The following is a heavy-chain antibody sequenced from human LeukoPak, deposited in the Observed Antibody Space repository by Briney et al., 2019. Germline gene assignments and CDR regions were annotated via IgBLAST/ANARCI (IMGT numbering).Heavy chain of an antibody. CDR1: GGSISSYY. J-gene: IGHJ4*02. CDR3: ARALKLEPLVLSY. D-gene: IGHD1-1*01. CDR2: IYYSGST. Sequence: PSETLSLTCTVPGGSISSYYWSWIRQPPGKGLEWIGYIYYSGSTNYNPSLKSRVTISVDTSKNQFSLKLSSVTAADTAVYYCARALKLEPLVLSYWGQGTLVTVSS. V-gene: IGHV4-59*01.